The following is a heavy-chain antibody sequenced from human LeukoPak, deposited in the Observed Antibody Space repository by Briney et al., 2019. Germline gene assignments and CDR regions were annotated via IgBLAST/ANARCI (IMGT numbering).Heavy chain of an antibody. D-gene: IGHD6-13*01. CDR2: INHNGST. CDR1: GGSFSGYY. Sequence: SETLSLTCAVYGGSFSGYYWSWIRQPPGKGLEWIGEINHNGSTNYNPSLKSRVTISVDTSKNQFSLKLSSVTAADTAVYYCARANQQLDAFDIWGQGTMVTVSS. J-gene: IGHJ3*02. CDR3: ARANQQLDAFDI. V-gene: IGHV4-34*01.